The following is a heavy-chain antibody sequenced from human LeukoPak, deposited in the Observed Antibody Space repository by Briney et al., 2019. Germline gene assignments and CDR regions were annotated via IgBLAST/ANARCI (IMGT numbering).Heavy chain of an antibody. Sequence: GGSLRLSCAASEFTFSSYAMSWVRQAPGKGLEWVSTISGSGGSTYYAESVKGRFTISRDNNKNTLYLQMNSLRVEDTAVYYCAKAAQVAGRPNLGGHFDYWGQGTLVTVSS. CDR2: ISGSGGST. V-gene: IGHV3-23*01. CDR1: EFTFSSYA. J-gene: IGHJ4*02. D-gene: IGHD6-6*01. CDR3: AKAAQVAGRPNLGGHFDY.